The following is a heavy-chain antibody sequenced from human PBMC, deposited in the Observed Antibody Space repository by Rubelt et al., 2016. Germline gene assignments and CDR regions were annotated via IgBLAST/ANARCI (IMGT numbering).Heavy chain of an antibody. V-gene: IGHV4-59*12. CDR1: GGSINSYY. D-gene: IGHD3-10*01. Sequence: QVLLQESGPGLVKPSETLSLTCTVSGGSINSYYWNWIRQSPGKGLEWIGYIYYSGSTNYNPSLQSRVTISLDTATNQFSLKLTSVTAADTAVYYCAGGAGNYYNYWGQGTLVTVSS. CDR2: IYYSGST. J-gene: IGHJ4*02. CDR3: AGGAGNYYNY.